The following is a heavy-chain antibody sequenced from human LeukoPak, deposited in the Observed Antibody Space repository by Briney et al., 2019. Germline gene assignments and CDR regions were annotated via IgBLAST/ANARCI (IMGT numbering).Heavy chain of an antibody. Sequence: PGGSLRLSCAASGFTFSSYTMSWVRQAPGKGLEWVSTITTSDGNTYYADSVKGRFTVSRDNSKNTLFLQMNSLKIEDTAVYYCSAGVGRTDFDYWGQGTLVTVSS. CDR2: ITTSDGNT. J-gene: IGHJ4*02. CDR1: GFTFSSYT. CDR3: SAGVGRTDFDY. V-gene: IGHV3-23*01. D-gene: IGHD1/OR15-1a*01.